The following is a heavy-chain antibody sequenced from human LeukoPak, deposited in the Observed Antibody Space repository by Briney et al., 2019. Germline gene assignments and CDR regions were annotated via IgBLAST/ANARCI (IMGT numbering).Heavy chain of an antibody. D-gene: IGHD3-16*01. J-gene: IGHJ4*02. V-gene: IGHV3-15*01. CDR1: GFTFSNAW. Sequence: GGSLRLSCAASGFTFSNAWMSWVRQAPGKGLEWVGRIKSQTDGGKTDYAAPVKGRFTISRDDSKNTLYLQMNSLKTEDTAVYYCTAVIRTYTLDYWGQGTLVTVSS. CDR2: IKSQTDGGKT. CDR3: TAVIRTYTLDY.